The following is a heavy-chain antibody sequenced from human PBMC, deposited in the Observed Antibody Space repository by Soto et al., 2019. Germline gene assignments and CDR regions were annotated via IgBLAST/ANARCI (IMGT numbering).Heavy chain of an antibody. CDR3: AIRVTDV. CDR1: GFTFSDYY. V-gene: IGHV3-11*03. CDR2: IGNSNSYT. Sequence: GGSLRLSCAASGFTFSDYYLSWIRQAPGKGLEWVSYIGNSNSYTKYADSVRGRFTISRDNAKNSLYLQMNSLRAEDSAVYYCAIRVTDVWGQGTTVNVSS. J-gene: IGHJ6*02. D-gene: IGHD2-21*02.